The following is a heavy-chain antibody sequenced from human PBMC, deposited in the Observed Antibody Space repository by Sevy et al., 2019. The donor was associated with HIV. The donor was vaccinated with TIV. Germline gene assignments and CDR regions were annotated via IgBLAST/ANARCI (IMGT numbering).Heavy chain of an antibody. J-gene: IGHJ3*02. V-gene: IGHV1-2*02. CDR3: ARGPVGETGTTLGWI. Sequence: ASVKVSCKASGYTFTGYYMHWVRQAPGQGLEWMGWINPNSGGTNYSQKFQGRVTMTRDTSISTAYMELSRLRSDDTAVYYCARGPVGETGTTLGWIWGQGTMVTGSS. CDR1: GYTFTGYY. CDR2: INPNSGGT. D-gene: IGHD1-7*01.